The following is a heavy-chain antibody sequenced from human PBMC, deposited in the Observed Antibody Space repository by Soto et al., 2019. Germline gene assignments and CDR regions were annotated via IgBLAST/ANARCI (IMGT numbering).Heavy chain of an antibody. V-gene: IGHV3-53*01. CDR3: AGRVGATNYGMDV. Sequence: GESLRLSCAASEFTVSSNYMNWVRQAPGKGLECVSTIYSGGSTYYADSVKGRFTISRDNSKKTLYLQMKNLRAEDTAGYYCAGRVGATNYGMDVWGQGPTVTVSS. CDR2: IYSGGST. CDR1: EFTVSSNY. D-gene: IGHD1-26*01. J-gene: IGHJ6*02.